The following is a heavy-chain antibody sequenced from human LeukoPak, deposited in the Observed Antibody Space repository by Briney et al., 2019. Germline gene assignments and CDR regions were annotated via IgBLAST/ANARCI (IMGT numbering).Heavy chain of an antibody. CDR2: ISNDGGKT. D-gene: IGHD3-3*01. Sequence: GGSLRLSCSASGFTFSTYAMHWVRQAPGKGLEYVSSISNDGGKTYYADSVKGRFTISRDNSKNTLYLQMSSLRAEDTAVYYCRGATASGDDFDIWGQGKMVTVSS. J-gene: IGHJ3*02. V-gene: IGHV3-64D*06. CDR1: GFTFSTYA. CDR3: RGATASGDDFDI.